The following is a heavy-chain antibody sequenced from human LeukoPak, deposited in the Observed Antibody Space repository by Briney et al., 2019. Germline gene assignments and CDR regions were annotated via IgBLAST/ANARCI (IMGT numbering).Heavy chain of an antibody. Sequence: PGGSLRPSCAASGFTFSNYGMNWVRQAPGKGLEWVSGISGSGGSTYSADSVKGRFIISRDNSKNTLYLQMNSLRAEDTAVYYCAKDTEYYDSSGYSSYPFGYWGQGTLVTVSS. CDR3: AKDTEYYDSSGYSSYPFGY. CDR2: ISGSGGST. J-gene: IGHJ4*02. CDR1: GFTFSNYG. V-gene: IGHV3-23*01. D-gene: IGHD3-22*01.